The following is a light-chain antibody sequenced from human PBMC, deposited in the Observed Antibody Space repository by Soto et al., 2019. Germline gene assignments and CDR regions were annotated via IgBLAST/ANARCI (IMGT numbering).Light chain of an antibody. CDR1: QDISSN. J-gene: IGKJ1*01. CDR3: QQYNNWPRT. Sequence: EIVMTQSPSTLSFSPWERSTLSFMASQDISSNLAWYQHKRGQPPRLLIYGTSTRATGVPARFSGSGSGTEFTLTITSLQSEDFVVYYCQQYNNWPRTFGQGTKVDIK. V-gene: IGKV3-15*01. CDR2: GTS.